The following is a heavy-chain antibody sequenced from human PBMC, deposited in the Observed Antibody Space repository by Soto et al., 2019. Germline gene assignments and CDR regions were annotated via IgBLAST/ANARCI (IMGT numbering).Heavy chain of an antibody. Sequence: SQTLSLTCAISGDSVSSNSAAWNWIRQSPSRGLEWLGRTYYRSKWYNDYAGSVKSRITINPSTSKNQFSMHLNTVTPEDTAVYSGASDYPWLRLGSNWYFDLWGRGTLVTVSS. CDR3: ASDYPWLRLGSNWYFDL. J-gene: IGHJ2*01. D-gene: IGHD5-12*01. CDR1: GDSVSSNSAA. V-gene: IGHV6-1*01. CDR2: TYYRSKWYN.